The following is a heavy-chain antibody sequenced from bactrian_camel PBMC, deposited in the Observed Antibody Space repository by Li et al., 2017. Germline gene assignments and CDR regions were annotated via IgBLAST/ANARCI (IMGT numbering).Heavy chain of an antibody. V-gene: IGHV3S40*01. CDR2: IDSSGGGA. Sequence: VQLVESGGGLVQPGGSLTLSCAASGFAFGTYAMNWVRQAPGKGLEWVSTIDSSGGGARYADSVKGRFNISRDDAKNTVYLQMNNLKPEDTGVYYCAANVPYVLTTRSRCTVLAGQAGGYWGQGTQVTVS. CDR3: AANVPYVLTTRSRCTVLAGQAGGY. D-gene: IGHD6*01. J-gene: IGHJ4*01. CDR1: GFAFGTYA.